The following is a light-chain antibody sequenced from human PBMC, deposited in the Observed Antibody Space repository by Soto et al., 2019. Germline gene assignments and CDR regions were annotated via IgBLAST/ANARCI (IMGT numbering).Light chain of an antibody. CDR2: GAY. CDR1: QDINSF. V-gene: IGKV1-9*01. CDR3: QQINSYPN. Sequence: NQLTQSPAFLSATVGDRVTITCRAIQDINSFLAWYQQKPGKAPNLLIYGAYTLQSGVTSRFSGSGSGTEFTLTISSLQPEDFATYYCQQINSYPNFGQGARLEIK. J-gene: IGKJ5*01.